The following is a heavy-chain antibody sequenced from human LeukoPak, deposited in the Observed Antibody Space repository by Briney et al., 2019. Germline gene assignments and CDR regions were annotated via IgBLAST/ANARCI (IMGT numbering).Heavy chain of an antibody. CDR2: IIPIFGTA. CDR3: ASGESSGFDY. CDR1: GGTFSSYA. J-gene: IGHJ4*02. V-gene: IGHV1-69*05. D-gene: IGHD6-19*01. Sequence: ASVKVSCKASGGTFSSYAISWVRQAPGQGLEWMGGIIPIFGTANYAQKFQGRVTITTDESTSTAYMVLSSLRSEDTAVYYCASGESSGFDYWGQGTLVTVSS.